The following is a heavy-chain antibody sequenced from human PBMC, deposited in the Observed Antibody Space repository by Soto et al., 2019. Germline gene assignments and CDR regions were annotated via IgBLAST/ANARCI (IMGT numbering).Heavy chain of an antibody. CDR2: IYYSGST. CDR3: GRDLRLDPVADYGMDV. J-gene: IGHJ6*04. CDR1: GGSISSGGYY. Sequence: SETLSLTCTVSGGSISSGGYYWSWIRQHPGKGLEWIGYIYYSGSTYYNPSLKSRVTISVDTSKNQFSLKLSSVTAADTAVYYWGRDLRLDPVADYGMDVWAKGTTVT. D-gene: IGHD2-15*01. V-gene: IGHV4-31*03.